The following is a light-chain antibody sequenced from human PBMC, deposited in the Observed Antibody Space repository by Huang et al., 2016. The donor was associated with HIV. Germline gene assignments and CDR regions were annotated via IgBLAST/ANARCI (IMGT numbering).Light chain of an antibody. J-gene: IGKJ3*01. CDR3: QQSHTTPRVT. Sequence: DIQMTQSPSSLSAFVGDSVTITCRASQNIDIHLNWYQQESGMAPKLLIYSTSSLHSGVPSRFTGSGSGTDFALSINGLQPEDSAIYFCQQSHTTPRVTFGPGTRIHI. V-gene: IGKV1-39*01. CDR2: STS. CDR1: QNIDIH.